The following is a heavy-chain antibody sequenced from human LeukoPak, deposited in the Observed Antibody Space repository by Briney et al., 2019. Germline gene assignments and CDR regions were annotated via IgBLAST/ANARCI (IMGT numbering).Heavy chain of an antibody. CDR2: INPNSGGT. V-gene: IGHV1-2*02. Sequence: ASVTVSCKASGYTFTGYYMHWVRQAPGQGLEWMGWINPNSGGTNYAQKFQGRVTMTRDTSISTAYMELSRLRSDDTAVYYCARGAVDTAMVEYYYYYYYMDVWGKGTTVTISS. CDR1: GYTFTGYY. CDR3: ARGAVDTAMVEYYYYYYYMDV. D-gene: IGHD5-18*01. J-gene: IGHJ6*03.